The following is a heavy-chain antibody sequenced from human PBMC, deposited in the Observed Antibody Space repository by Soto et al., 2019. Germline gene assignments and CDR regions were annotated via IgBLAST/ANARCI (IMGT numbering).Heavy chain of an antibody. Sequence: QVQLPESGPGLVKPSETLSLTCTVPGGSVTIGTYYWSWIRQPPGKGLEWIGFIHYSGSTNYNHSHKSRVTMAVDTSKNQFSLKLTSVNAADTAVYYCTRGGDAYKNGHLGQGTLVTVSS. D-gene: IGHD2-21*01. J-gene: IGHJ4*02. CDR3: TRGGDAYKNGH. CDR2: IHYSGST. V-gene: IGHV4-61*01. CDR1: GGSVTIGTYY.